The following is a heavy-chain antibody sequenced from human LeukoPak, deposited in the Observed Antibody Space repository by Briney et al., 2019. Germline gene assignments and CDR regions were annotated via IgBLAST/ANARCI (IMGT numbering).Heavy chain of an antibody. V-gene: IGHV1-69*04. CDR3: ARDPRDGYSLGY. D-gene: IGHD5-24*01. J-gene: IGHJ4*02. CDR2: IILVLGVA. Sequence: ASVKVSRKASGGTFSSYAISWARQAPGQGLEWMGRIILVLGVADYPQKFQGRVTITADESTSTAFMELSSLRSEDTAVYYCARDPRDGYSLGYWGQGTLVTVSS. CDR1: GGTFSSYA.